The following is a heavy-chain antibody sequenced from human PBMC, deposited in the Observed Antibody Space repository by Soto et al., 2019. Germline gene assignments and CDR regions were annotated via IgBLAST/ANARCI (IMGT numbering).Heavy chain of an antibody. V-gene: IGHV3-15*01. CDR1: GFTFSNAW. CDR3: TTAPMGMLYYYGMDV. D-gene: IGHD3-10*01. J-gene: IGHJ6*02. Sequence: PGGSLRLSCAASGFTFSNAWMSWVRQAPGKGLEWVGRIKSKTDGWTTDYAAPVKGRFTISRDDSKNTLYLQMNSLKTEYTAVYYCTTAPMGMLYYYGMDVWGQGTTVTVSS. CDR2: IKSKTDGWTT.